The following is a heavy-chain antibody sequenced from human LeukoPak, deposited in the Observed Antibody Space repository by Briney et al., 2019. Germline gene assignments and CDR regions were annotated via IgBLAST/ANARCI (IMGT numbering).Heavy chain of an antibody. J-gene: IGHJ4*02. CDR2: INSDGLST. CDR3: ARSYDN. CDR1: GFTFSSYW. D-gene: IGHD3-10*01. Sequence: SGGSLRLSCAASGFTFSSYWMHWVRQAPGKGLVWVSGINSDGLSTAYADSVKGRFTISRDNAKNTLYLQMNSLRAEDTAVYYCARSYDNWGQGTLVTVSS. V-gene: IGHV3-74*01.